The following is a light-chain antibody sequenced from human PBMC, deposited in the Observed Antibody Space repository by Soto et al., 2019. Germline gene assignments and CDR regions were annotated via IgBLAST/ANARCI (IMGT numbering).Light chain of an antibody. CDR2: DTS. V-gene: IGKV3-11*01. CDR3: QQRSNCSIT. Sequence: EIVLTQSPATLSFSPGERGTLSCRASQSVSRYLAWYQHKPGQAPRLLIYDTSNRATGIPDRFSGSGSGTDFSRTISSLEPEDFAVYYCQQRSNCSITFGQGTRLEIK. CDR1: QSVSRY. J-gene: IGKJ5*01.